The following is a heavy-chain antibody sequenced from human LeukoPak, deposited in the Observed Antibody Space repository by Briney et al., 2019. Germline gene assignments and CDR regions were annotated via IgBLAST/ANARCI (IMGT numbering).Heavy chain of an antibody. V-gene: IGHV3-21*01. J-gene: IGHJ4*02. CDR3: ARGSGSYFPFDY. Sequence: PGGSLRLSCAASGFTFSSYSMNWVRQAPGKGLEWVSSISSSSSYIYYADSVKGRFTISRDNAKISLYLQMNSLRAEDTAVYYCARGSGSYFPFDYWGQGTLVTVSS. CDR1: GFTFSSYS. D-gene: IGHD1-26*01. CDR2: ISSSSSYI.